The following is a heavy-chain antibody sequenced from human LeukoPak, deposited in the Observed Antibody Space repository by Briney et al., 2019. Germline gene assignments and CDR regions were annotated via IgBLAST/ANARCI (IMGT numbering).Heavy chain of an antibody. CDR3: ARRSSWPYHFDY. V-gene: IGHV1-18*01. J-gene: IGHJ4*02. Sequence: ASVKVSCKASGYTFTTYGITWVRQAPGQGLEWMGWISTHNDNTKYAQKLQGRVTMTTDTSTTTAYIELRSLKSDDTAVYYCARRSSWPYHFDYWGQGTLVTVSS. CDR1: GYTFTTYG. CDR2: ISTHNDNT. D-gene: IGHD6-13*01.